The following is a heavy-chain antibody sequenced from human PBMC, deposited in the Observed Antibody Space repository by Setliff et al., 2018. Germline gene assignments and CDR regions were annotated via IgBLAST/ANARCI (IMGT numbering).Heavy chain of an antibody. V-gene: IGHV3-30*02. CDR3: AKVKKQLIRGSGFDY. CDR2: IRYDGSYK. CDR1: GFAFNTYG. J-gene: IGHJ4*02. D-gene: IGHD1-1*01. Sequence: GESLKISCVASGFAFNTYGMHWVRQAPGKGLEWVAFIRYDGSYKYYEDSVKGRFIISRDNSENTLNLQMNSLRVEDTALYFCAKVKKQLIRGSGFDYWGQGTLVTSPQ.